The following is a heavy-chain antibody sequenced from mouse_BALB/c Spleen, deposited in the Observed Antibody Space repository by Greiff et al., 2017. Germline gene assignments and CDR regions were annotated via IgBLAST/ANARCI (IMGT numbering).Heavy chain of an antibody. CDR1: GFSLTSYG. CDR2: IWGDGST. J-gene: IGHJ4*01. V-gene: IGHV2-3*01. CDR3: AKPDYDYLYAMDY. D-gene: IGHD2-4*01. Sequence: QVHVKQSGPGLVAPSQSLSITCTVSGFSLTSYGVSWVRQPPGKGLEWLGVIWGDGSTNYHSDLISRLSIIKDNSKTKVFLKLNSLQTDDTATYYCAKPDYDYLYAMDYWGQGTSVTVSS.